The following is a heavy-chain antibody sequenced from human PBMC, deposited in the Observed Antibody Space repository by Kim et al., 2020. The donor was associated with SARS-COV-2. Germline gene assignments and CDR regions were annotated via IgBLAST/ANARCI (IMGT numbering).Heavy chain of an antibody. CDR3: ARERSPDYYGSGSPFDY. D-gene: IGHD3-10*01. Sequence: LQGRVTMTTDTSTNTAYMELRSLRSDDTALYYCARERSPDYYGSGSPFDYWGQGTLVTVSS. J-gene: IGHJ4*02. V-gene: IGHV1-18*01.